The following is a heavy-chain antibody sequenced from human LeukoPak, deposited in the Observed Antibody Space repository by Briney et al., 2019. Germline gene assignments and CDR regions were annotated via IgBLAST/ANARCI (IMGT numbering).Heavy chain of an antibody. CDR1: GSTFSSYA. J-gene: IGHJ3*02. D-gene: IGHD1-26*01. Sequence: GASLRLSCAASGSTFSSYAMSWVRQAPGKGLEWVSAISGSGGSTYYADSVKGRFTISRDNSKNTLYLQMNSLRAEDTAVYYCAKGPATHDAFDIWGQGTMVTVSS. CDR2: ISGSGGST. CDR3: AKGPATHDAFDI. V-gene: IGHV3-23*01.